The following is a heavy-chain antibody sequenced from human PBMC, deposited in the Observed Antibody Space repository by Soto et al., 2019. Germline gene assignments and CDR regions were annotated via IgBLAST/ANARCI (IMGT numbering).Heavy chain of an antibody. Sequence: PSETLSLTCTLSGASVNSANYYWSWIRQPPGKGLEWIGFIYYSGSTKYNPSLKSRVTISLDTSKNQISLNLTSVTAADTAVYYCTRDTSGYHPNYWGQGTLVTVSS. D-gene: IGHD3-22*01. J-gene: IGHJ4*02. V-gene: IGHV4-61*01. CDR3: TRDTSGYHPNY. CDR2: IYYSGST. CDR1: GASVNSANYY.